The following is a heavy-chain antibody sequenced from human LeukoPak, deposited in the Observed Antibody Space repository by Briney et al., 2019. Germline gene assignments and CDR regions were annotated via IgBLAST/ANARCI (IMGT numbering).Heavy chain of an antibody. CDR2: ISSSDSTI. J-gene: IGHJ4*02. D-gene: IGHD6-13*01. V-gene: IGHV3-48*03. CDR3: AKDPQGIAAAGPDY. CDR1: GFTFSSYE. Sequence: GGSLRLSCAASGFTFSSYEMNWVRQAPGKGLEWVSYISSSDSTIYYADSVKGRFTISRDNAKNSLYLQMNSLRAEDTAVYYCAKDPQGIAAAGPDYWGQGTLVTVSS.